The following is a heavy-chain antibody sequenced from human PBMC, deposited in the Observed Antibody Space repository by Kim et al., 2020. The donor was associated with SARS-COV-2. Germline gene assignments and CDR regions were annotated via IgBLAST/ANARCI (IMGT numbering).Heavy chain of an antibody. J-gene: IGHJ5*02. Sequence: GESLKISCKGSGYSFTSYWIGWVRQMPGKGLEWMGIIYPGDSDTRYSPSFQGQVTISADKSISTAYLQWSSLKASDTAMYYCARLHTSQGYCSGGSCFWFDPWGQGTLVTVSS. CDR1: GYSFTSYW. D-gene: IGHD2-15*01. V-gene: IGHV5-51*01. CDR3: ARLHTSQGYCSGGSCFWFDP. CDR2: IYPGDSDT.